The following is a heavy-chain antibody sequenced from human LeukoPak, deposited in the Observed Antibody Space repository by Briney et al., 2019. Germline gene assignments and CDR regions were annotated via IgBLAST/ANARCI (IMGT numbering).Heavy chain of an antibody. CDR2: ISYDGTYK. J-gene: IGHJ4*02. D-gene: IGHD2-15*01. V-gene: IGHV3-30-3*02. Sequence: GGSLRLSCAASGFIFSDYTMHWVRQAPGKGLEWVAVISYDGTYKFYADSVKGRFTISRDSSRNTLYLQMNSLRPEDTAVYYCAAEYCSGGSCYSGHSGHDYWGQGTLVTVSS. CDR1: GFIFSDYT. CDR3: AAEYCSGGSCYSGHSGHDY.